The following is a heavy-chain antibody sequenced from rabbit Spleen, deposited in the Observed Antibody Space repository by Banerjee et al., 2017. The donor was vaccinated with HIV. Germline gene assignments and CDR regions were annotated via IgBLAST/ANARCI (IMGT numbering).Heavy chain of an antibody. V-gene: IGHV1S45*01. J-gene: IGHJ6*01. CDR1: GFSFSSSYW. CDR3: ARSTYGYADYGDLYYAAMDL. CDR2: ISVGNSGGT. D-gene: IGHD6-1*01. Sequence: QEQLEESGGDLVKPEGSLTLTCTASGFSFSSSYWICWVRQAPGKGLEWIACISVGNSGGTWYASWAKGRFTISKTSSTTVTLQMTRLTAADTATYFCARSTYGYADYGDLYYAAMDLWGQGTLVTVS.